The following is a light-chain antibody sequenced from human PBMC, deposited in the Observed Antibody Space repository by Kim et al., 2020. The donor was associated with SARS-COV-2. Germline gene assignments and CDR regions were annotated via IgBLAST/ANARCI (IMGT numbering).Light chain of an antibody. CDR2: KAS. J-gene: IGKJ1*01. Sequence: DIQMTQSPFTLSASVGDRVTITCRASQSISSWLAWYQQKPGKAPKLLISKASSLESGVPSRFSGSGSGTEFTLTISSLQPDDFATYYCQQYNSYWTFGQGTKVDIK. CDR1: QSISSW. CDR3: QQYNSYWT. V-gene: IGKV1-5*03.